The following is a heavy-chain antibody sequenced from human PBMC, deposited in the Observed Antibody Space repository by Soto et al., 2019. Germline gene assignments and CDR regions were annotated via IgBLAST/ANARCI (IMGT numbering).Heavy chain of an antibody. D-gene: IGHD2-21*02. Sequence: PGGSLRLSCAASGFTVSSNYMSWVRQAPGKGLEWVSVMYSDGKTYYGESVKGRFTISRDNSKNTVFLHMKSLRAEDTAVYYCARSPYCGTDCNSGYLDFWGQGSLVTVSS. CDR2: MYSDGKT. V-gene: IGHV3-53*01. CDR3: ARSPYCGTDCNSGYLDF. J-gene: IGHJ4*02. CDR1: GFTVSSNY.